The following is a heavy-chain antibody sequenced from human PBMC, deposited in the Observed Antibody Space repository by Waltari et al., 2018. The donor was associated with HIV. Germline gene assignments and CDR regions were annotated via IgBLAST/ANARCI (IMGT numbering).Heavy chain of an antibody. CDR1: SSVSFSDYY. CDR3: AKRAVFGDYGRGWIDP. J-gene: IGHJ5*02. V-gene: IGHV4-34*01. Sequence: HVQLKQWGAGLLKPSETLSLTCAVYSSVSFSDYYWNWIRQAPGKGLGWVGEINGKGDINYNPSLKRRVTLSVDTSKNQFSLRLNFVTAADTAVYYCAKRAVFGDYGRGWIDPWGQGTLVTVSS. D-gene: IGHD4-17*01. CDR2: INGKGDI.